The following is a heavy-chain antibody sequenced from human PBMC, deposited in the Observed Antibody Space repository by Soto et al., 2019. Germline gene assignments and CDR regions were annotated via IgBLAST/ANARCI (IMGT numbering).Heavy chain of an antibody. CDR2: ISGYSGNT. Sequence: ASVKVSCKASGYTFTSYGITWVRQAPGQGLEWMGWISGYSGNTNYAQKLQGRVTMTTDTSTSTAYMELRSLRSDDTAVYYCARASGSSYWFDPWGQGTLVTVSS. J-gene: IGHJ5*02. CDR3: ARASGSSYWFDP. CDR1: GYTFTSYG. D-gene: IGHD1-26*01. V-gene: IGHV1-18*01.